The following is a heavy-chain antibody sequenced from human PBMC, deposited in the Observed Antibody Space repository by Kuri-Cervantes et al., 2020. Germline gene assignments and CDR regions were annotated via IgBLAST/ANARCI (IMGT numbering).Heavy chain of an antibody. CDR3: ARGMLMVRGVIGLDY. V-gene: IGHV3-30*02. Sequence: GGSLRLSCAASGFSFNIYGMHWVRQAPGKGLEWVAFIRYDGSNKFYTDSVKGRFIISRDNPKNTLYLQMNSLRAEDTAVYYCARGMLMVRGVIGLDYWGQGTLVTVSS. J-gene: IGHJ4*02. D-gene: IGHD3-10*01. CDR2: IRYDGSNK. CDR1: GFSFNIYG.